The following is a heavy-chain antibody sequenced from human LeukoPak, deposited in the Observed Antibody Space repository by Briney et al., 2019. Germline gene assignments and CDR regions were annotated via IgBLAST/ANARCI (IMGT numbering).Heavy chain of an antibody. CDR1: GGSISSGDYY. CDR2: IYYSGST. V-gene: IGHV4-30-4*08. J-gene: IGHJ5*02. CDR3: SRESLFGVVITKGTFDP. D-gene: IGHD3-3*01. Sequence: SETLSLTCTVSGGSISSGDYYWSWIRQPPGKGLEWIGYIYYSGSTYYNPSLKSRVTISVDTSKNQFSLKLSSVTAADTAVYYCSRESLFGVVITKGTFDPWGQGTLVTVSS.